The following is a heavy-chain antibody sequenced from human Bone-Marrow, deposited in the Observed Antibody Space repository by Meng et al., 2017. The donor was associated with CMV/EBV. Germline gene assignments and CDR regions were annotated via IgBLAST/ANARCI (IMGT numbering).Heavy chain of an antibody. CDR3: VGAAGFYRFRSGYDWYYHYGMDV. Sequence: SVKVSCKASGGTFDHYAISWVRHAPGQGLEWIGGSIPARAATSYGQRLQGRLTINADTSTSTAYMELSSLRSEDTATFYCVGAAGFYRFRSGYDWYYHYGMDVWGQGTAVTVSS. V-gene: IGHV1-69*10. CDR1: GGTFDHYA. CDR2: SIPARAAT. J-gene: IGHJ6*02. D-gene: IGHD5-12*01.